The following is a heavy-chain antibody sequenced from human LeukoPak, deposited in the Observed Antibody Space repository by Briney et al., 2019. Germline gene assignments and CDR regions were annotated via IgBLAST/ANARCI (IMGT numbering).Heavy chain of an antibody. CDR2: IDPNSGGT. Sequence: ASVKVSCKASGYTFTGYYMHWVRQAPGQGLELMGRIDPNSGGTNYVQKFQGRVTMTRDTSISTAYMELSRLRSDDTAVYYCARAGSSSWYSFDYWGQGTLVSVSS. CDR3: ARAGSSSWYSFDY. D-gene: IGHD6-13*01. CDR1: GYTFTGYY. V-gene: IGHV1-2*06. J-gene: IGHJ4*02.